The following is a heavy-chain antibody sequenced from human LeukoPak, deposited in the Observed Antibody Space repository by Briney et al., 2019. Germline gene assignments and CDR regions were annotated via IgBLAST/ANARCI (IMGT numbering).Heavy chain of an antibody. V-gene: IGHV3-48*03. Sequence: PGGSLRLSCAATGFTCNTYEMHWVRQAPGKGLEWVSYISSRGSMICYVESVKGRFTISRDNAKNSLYLHMKSLRAEDTAVYFCARPLSGWSAFDIWGRGTMVTVSS. CDR3: ARPLSGWSAFDI. J-gene: IGHJ3*02. CDR1: GFTCNTYE. D-gene: IGHD6-19*01. CDR2: ISSRGSMI.